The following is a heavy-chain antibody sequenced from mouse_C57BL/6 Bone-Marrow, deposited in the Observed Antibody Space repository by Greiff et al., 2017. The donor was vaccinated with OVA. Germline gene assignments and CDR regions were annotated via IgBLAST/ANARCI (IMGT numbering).Heavy chain of an antibody. D-gene: IGHD2-5*01. V-gene: IGHV1-5*01. J-gene: IGHJ2*01. CDR2: IYPGNSDT. CDR3: IRSRVYSNYMYYFDY. Sequence: VQLQQSGTVLARPGASVKMSCKTSGYTFTSYWMHWVKQRPGQGLEWIGAIYPGNSDTSYNQKFKGKAKLTAVTSASTAYMELSSLTNEDSAVYYCIRSRVYSNYMYYFDYWGQGTTLTVSS. CDR1: GYTFTSYW.